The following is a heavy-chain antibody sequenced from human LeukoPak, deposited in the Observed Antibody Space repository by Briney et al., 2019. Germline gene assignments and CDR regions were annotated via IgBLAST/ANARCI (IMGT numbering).Heavy chain of an antibody. CDR3: ARETYYYDSSTYFRATDY. CDR1: GFIFDDYT. CDR2: ISWDGGST. J-gene: IGHJ4*02. D-gene: IGHD3-22*01. V-gene: IGHV3-43*01. Sequence: GGSLRLSCAASGFIFDDYTIHWVRQAPGKGLEWVSLISWDGGSTYYADSVKGRFTISRDNAKNSLYLQMNSLRAEDTAVYYCARETYYYDSSTYFRATDYWGQGTLVTVSS.